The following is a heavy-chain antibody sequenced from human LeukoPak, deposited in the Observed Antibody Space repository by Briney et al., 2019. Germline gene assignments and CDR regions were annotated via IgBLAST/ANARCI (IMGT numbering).Heavy chain of an antibody. J-gene: IGHJ6*02. V-gene: IGHV1-24*01. CDR2: FDPEDGET. D-gene: IGHD4-17*01. CDR3: ARAMGNGDYNYYYYGMDV. Sequence: GASVKVSCKVSGYTLTELSMHWVRQAPGKGLEWMGGFDPEDGETIYAQKFQGRVTMTRDTSTSTVYMELSSLRSEDTAVYYCARAMGNGDYNYYYYGMDVWGQGTTVTVSS. CDR1: GYTLTELS.